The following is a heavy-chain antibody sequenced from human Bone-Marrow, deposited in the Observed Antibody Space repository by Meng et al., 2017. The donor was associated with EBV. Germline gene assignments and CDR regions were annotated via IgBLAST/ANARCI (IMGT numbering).Heavy chain of an antibody. CDR2: INTNTGNP. CDR1: GYTFTSYA. J-gene: IGHJ4*02. V-gene: IGHV7-4-1*02. CDR3: ARGVLGMVYYFDY. Sequence: QGRRVQYGSEWKKPGASVKISCKASGYTFTSYAMNWVRQAPGQGLEWMGWINTNTGNPTYAQGFTGRFVFSLDTSVSTAYLQISSLKAEDTAVYYCARGVLGMVYYFDYWGQGTLVTVSS. D-gene: IGHD3-10*01.